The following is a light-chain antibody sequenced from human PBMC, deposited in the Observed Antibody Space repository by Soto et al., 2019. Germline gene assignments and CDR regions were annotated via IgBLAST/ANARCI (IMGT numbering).Light chain of an antibody. CDR2: AAS. Sequence: DIQMTQSPSSLSASVGDRVTITCRAIQGISSYLAWYQQKPGKAPKLLIYAASTLESGVPSRFSGSGSETDFTLTISSLEPEDFAVYYCQQRSDWPLTFGQGTRLEIK. CDR1: QGISSY. CDR3: QQRSDWPLT. J-gene: IGKJ5*01. V-gene: IGKV1-9*01.